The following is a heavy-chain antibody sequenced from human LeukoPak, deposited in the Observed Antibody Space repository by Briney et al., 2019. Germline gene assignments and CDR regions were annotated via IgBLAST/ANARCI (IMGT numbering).Heavy chain of an antibody. V-gene: IGHV1-46*01. J-gene: IGHJ5*02. D-gene: IGHD5-18*01. CDR1: GYTLTSYY. CDR3: ARAPPQYSYGYVDWFDP. Sequence: ASVKVSCKASGYTLTSYYMHWVRQAPGQGLEWMGIINPSGGSTSYAQKFQGRVTMTRDTSTSTVYMELSSLRSEDTAVYYCARAPPQYSYGYVDWFDPWGQGTLVTVSS. CDR2: INPSGGST.